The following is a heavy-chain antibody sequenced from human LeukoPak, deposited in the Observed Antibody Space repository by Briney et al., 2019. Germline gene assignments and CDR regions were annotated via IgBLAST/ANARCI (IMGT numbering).Heavy chain of an antibody. J-gene: IGHJ3*01. D-gene: IGHD3-3*01. CDR3: AKDITTN. CDR1: GFTFDDYT. CDR2: ISWNSGRI. V-gene: IGHV3-9*01. Sequence: GGSLRLSCAASGFTFDDYTMHWVRQAPGKGLEWVSGISWNSGRIAYADSVKGRFTISRDNAKNSLYLQMTRLRAEDTALYYCAKDITTNWGQGTMVTVSS.